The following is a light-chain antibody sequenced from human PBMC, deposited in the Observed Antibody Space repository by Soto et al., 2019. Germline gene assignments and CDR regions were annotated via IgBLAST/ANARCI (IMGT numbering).Light chain of an antibody. Sequence: QSAPTQHRSVSVSPGQSVTISCTGTSSDVGIYNYLSWYQQHPGKAPKLMIYDVNKRPSGVPDRFSGSKSGNTASLTLSGLQPEDEADYFCCSYAGYFCVLGTGTKLTVL. CDR1: SSDVGIYNY. CDR2: DVN. J-gene: IGLJ1*01. CDR3: CSYAGYFCV. V-gene: IGLV2-11*01.